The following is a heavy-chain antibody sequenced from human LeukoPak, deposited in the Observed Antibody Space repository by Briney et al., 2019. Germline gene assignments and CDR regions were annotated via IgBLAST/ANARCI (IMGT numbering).Heavy chain of an antibody. Sequence: ASVKVSCKASGYTFTSYDINWVRQATGQGLEWMGWMNPNSGNTGYAQKFQGRVTMTRNTSISTAYMELSSLRSEDPAVYYCARRPPLLAMATTGGDYWGQGTLVTVSS. V-gene: IGHV1-8*01. D-gene: IGHD5-24*01. CDR1: GYTFTSYD. CDR2: MNPNSGNT. CDR3: ARRPPLLAMATTGGDY. J-gene: IGHJ4*02.